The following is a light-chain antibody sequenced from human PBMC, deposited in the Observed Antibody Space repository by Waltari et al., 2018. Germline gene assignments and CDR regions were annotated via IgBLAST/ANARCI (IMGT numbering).Light chain of an antibody. CDR3: QQYGTSPT. CDR1: QSVRSNY. CDR2: DAS. Sequence: EXVLTQSPGTLSLSPGEXATLSCRASQSVRSNYLAWYQQKPGQAPRLLIYDASSRATGIPDRFSGSGSETDFSLTIXRLDPEXFALYYCQQYGTSPTFGQGTKLEIK. J-gene: IGKJ2*01. V-gene: IGKV3-20*01.